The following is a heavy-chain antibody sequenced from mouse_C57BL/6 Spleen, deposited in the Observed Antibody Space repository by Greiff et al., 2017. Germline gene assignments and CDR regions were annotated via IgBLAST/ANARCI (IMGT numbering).Heavy chain of an antibody. CDR1: GFTFSSYA. CDR2: ISSGGDYI. J-gene: IGHJ2*01. CDR3: TRVHYGSSYRYFDD. V-gene: IGHV5-9-1*02. Sequence: EVQGVESGEGLVKPGGSLKLSCAASGFTFSSYAMSWVRQTPEKRLEWVAYISSGGDYIYYADTVKGRFTISRDNARNTLYLQMSSLKSEDTALYYCTRVHYGSSYRYFDDWGQGTTLTVSS. D-gene: IGHD1-1*01.